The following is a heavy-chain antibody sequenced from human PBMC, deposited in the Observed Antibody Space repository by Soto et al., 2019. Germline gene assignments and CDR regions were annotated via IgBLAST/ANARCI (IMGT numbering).Heavy chain of an antibody. J-gene: IGHJ6*03. CDR3: ATPVATIGYYYYYMDV. CDR2: ISYDGSNK. CDR1: GFTFSSYG. Sequence: HPGGSLRLSCAASGFTFSSYGMHWVRQAPGKGLEWVAVISYDGSNKYYADSVKGRFTISRDNSKNTLYLQMNSLRAEDTAVYYCATPVATIGYYYYYMDVWGKGTTVTVSS. V-gene: IGHV3-30*03. D-gene: IGHD5-12*01.